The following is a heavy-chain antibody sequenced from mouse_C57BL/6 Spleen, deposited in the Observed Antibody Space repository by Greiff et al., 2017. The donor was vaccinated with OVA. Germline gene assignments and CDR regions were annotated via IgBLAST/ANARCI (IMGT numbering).Heavy chain of an antibody. Sequence: VQLQQSGAELVRPGTSVKLSCKASGYTFTSYWMHWVKQRPGQGLEWIGVIDPSDSYTNYNQKFKGKATLTVDTSSSTAYMQLSSLTSEDSAVYYGARGDTTVVAPIAYWGQGTLVTVSA. CDR2: IDPSDSYT. V-gene: IGHV1-59*01. CDR3: ARGDTTVVAPIAY. J-gene: IGHJ3*01. D-gene: IGHD1-1*01. CDR1: GYTFTSYW.